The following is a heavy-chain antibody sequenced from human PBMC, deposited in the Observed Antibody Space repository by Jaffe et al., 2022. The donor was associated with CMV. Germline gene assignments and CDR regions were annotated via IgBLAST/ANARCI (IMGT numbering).Heavy chain of an antibody. J-gene: IGHJ3*02. CDR3: TRDTLKNFWSGRDASDI. CDR1: GFTFGDYP. CDR2: IRRKDYGGTT. D-gene: IGHD3-3*01. V-gene: IGHV3-49*04. Sequence: EVQLVESGGGLVQPGRSLRLSCTTSGFTFGDYPMSWVRQAPGKGLEWVGFIRRKDYGGTTEYAASVKGRFTISRDDSRSIAYLQMNGLKTEDTAVYYCTRDTLKNFWSGRDASDIWGQGTMVTVSS.